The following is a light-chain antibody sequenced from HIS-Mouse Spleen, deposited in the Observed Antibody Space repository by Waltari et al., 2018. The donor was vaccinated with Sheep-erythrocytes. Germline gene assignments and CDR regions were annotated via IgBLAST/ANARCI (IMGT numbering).Light chain of an antibody. CDR1: QSVSSSY. J-gene: IGKJ1*01. CDR2: GAS. V-gene: IGKV3-20*01. Sequence: EIVLTQSPGTLSLSPGERATLSCRSSQSVSSSYLAWYQQKPGQAPRILIYGASSSATGIPDRFSGSGSGTDFTLTISRLEPEDFAVYYCQKYGSSPWTFGQGTKVEIK. CDR3: QKYGSSPWT.